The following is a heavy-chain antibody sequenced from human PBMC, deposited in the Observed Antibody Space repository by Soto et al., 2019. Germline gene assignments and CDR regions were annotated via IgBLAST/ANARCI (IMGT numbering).Heavy chain of an antibody. CDR1: GGSINSGSFY. V-gene: IGHV4-31*03. J-gene: IGHJ4*02. CDR2: LYYSGST. Sequence: SETVSLACSVSGGSINSGSFYWSWIRQHPRKGLEWIGSLYYSGSTHSNPSLKSRVSISMDTSKNQFSLKLTSVTAADTAVYYCARAAPRFYCGGSYYSGSYYCGQGTLVPVSS. D-gene: IGHD2-15*01. CDR3: ARAAPRFYCGGSYYSGSYY.